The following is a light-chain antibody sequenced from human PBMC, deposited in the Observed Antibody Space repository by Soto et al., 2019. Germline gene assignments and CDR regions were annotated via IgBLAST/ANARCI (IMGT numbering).Light chain of an antibody. CDR3: SSYTSSSTVV. CDR2: DVS. CDR1: SSDVGGYNY. J-gene: IGLJ2*01. V-gene: IGLV2-14*01. Sequence: QSALTQPDSVSGSPGQSITISCTGTSSDVGGYNYVSWYQQHPGKAPKLMIYDVSNRPSGVSNRFSGSKSGNTASLTISGLQAEDEADYYCSSYTSSSTVVFGGGTKVTVL.